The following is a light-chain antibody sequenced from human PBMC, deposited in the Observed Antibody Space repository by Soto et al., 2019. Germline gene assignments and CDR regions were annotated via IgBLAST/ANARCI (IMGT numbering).Light chain of an antibody. CDR3: QHSYSTPRT. CDR2: GAS. CDR1: QSISSY. V-gene: IGKV1-39*01. Sequence: DIQMTQSPSSLSASVGDRVTITCRASQSISSYLNWYQQKPGKAPKVLMYGASSLQSGVPSRFSGSGSGTDFTLTISSLQPGDFEPYYCQHSYSTPRTFGQGTKVEIK. J-gene: IGKJ1*01.